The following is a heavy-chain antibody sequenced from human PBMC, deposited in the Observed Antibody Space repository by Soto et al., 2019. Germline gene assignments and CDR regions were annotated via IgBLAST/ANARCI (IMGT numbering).Heavy chain of an antibody. J-gene: IGHJ6*02. CDR1: GYTFTSHG. V-gene: IGHV1-18*01. CDR2: ISAYNGNT. D-gene: IGHD3-9*01. Sequence: ASVKVSCKASGYTFTSHGISWVRQAPGQGLEWMGWISAYNGNTNYAQKLQGRVTMTTDTSTSTAYMELRSLRSDDTAVYYCASAASILTGYYGMDVWGQGTTVTVSS. CDR3: ASAASILTGYYGMDV.